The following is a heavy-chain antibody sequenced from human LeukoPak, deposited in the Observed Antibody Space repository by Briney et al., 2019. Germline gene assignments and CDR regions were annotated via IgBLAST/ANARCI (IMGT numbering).Heavy chain of an antibody. J-gene: IGHJ4*02. CDR1: GFTFSSYS. Sequence: GGSLRLSCAASGFTFSSYSMNWVRQAPGKGLEWVSSISSSSSYIYYADSVKGRFTISRDNAKNSLYLQMNSLRAEDTAVYYCAREREYDYVWGSYYYWGQGTLVTVSS. D-gene: IGHD3-16*01. CDR3: AREREYDYVWGSYYY. CDR2: ISSSSSYI. V-gene: IGHV3-21*01.